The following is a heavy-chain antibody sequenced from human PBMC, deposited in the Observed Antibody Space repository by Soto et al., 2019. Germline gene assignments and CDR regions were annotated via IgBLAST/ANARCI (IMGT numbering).Heavy chain of an antibody. Sequence: ASVKVSCKASGYTFTGYYMHWVRQAPGQGLEWMGWINPNSGGTNYAQKFQGWVTMTRDTSISTAYMELSRLRSDDTAVYYCAREYPILTGTTKVSPAFDYWGQGTLVTVSS. CDR1: GYTFTGYY. D-gene: IGHD1-7*01. J-gene: IGHJ4*02. CDR2: INPNSGGT. V-gene: IGHV1-2*04. CDR3: AREYPILTGTTKVSPAFDY.